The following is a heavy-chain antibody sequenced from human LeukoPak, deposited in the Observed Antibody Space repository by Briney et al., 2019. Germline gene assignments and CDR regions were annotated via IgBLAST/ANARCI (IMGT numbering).Heavy chain of an antibody. Sequence: SETLSLTCTVSGYSISSGYYWGWIRQPPGKGLEWIGSIYYSGSTYYNPSLKSRVTISVDTSKNQFSLKLSSVTAADTAVYYCARWEQQLALFDYWGQGTLVTVSS. CDR1: GYSISSGYY. D-gene: IGHD6-13*01. J-gene: IGHJ4*02. CDR3: ARWEQQLALFDY. V-gene: IGHV4-38-2*02. CDR2: IYYSGST.